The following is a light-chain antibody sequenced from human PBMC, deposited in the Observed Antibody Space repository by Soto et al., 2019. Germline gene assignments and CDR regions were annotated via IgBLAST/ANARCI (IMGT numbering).Light chain of an antibody. Sequence: EIVLTQSPGTLSLSPGERATLSCRASQSVSSNYLAWYQQKPGQPPRLLIYGASFRATGVPDRFSASGSGTDFTLTISRLEPEDFSVFYCQHYDNSPWAFGRGTKV. CDR2: GAS. CDR3: QHYDNSPWA. J-gene: IGKJ1*01. V-gene: IGKV3-20*01. CDR1: QSVSSNY.